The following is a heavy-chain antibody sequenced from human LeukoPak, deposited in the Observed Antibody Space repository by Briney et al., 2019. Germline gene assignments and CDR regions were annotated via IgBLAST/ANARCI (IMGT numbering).Heavy chain of an antibody. V-gene: IGHV4-30-2*01. Sequence: SQTLSLTCAVSGGSISSGGYSWSWIRQPPGKGLEWIGYIYHSGSTYYNPSLKSRVTISVDRSKNQFSLKLSSVTAADTAVYYCARVRRNVAGSRGDYFDYWGQGTLVTVSS. CDR3: ARVRRNVAGSRGDYFDY. CDR2: IYHSGST. CDR1: GGSISSGGYS. J-gene: IGHJ4*02. D-gene: IGHD6-19*01.